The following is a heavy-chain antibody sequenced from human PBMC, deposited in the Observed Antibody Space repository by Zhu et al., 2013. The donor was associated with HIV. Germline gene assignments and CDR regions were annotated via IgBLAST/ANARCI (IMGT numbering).Heavy chain of an antibody. Sequence: QVQLVQSGAEVKKPGASVKVSCKASGYTFTSYGISWVRQAPGQGLEWMGWISAYNGNTNYAQKLQGRVTMTADTSTSTAYMELRSLRSDDTAVYYCARGFLEELDAENYYDSSGDDAFDIWAKGQWSPSLQ. V-gene: IGHV1-18*01. CDR2: ISAYNGNT. CDR1: GYTFTSYG. D-gene: IGHD3-22*01. CDR3: ARGFLEELDAENYYDSSGDDAFDI. J-gene: IGHJ3*02.